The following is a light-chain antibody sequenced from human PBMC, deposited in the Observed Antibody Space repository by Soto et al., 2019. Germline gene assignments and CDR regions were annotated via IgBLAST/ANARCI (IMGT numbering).Light chain of an antibody. Sequence: QSALTQPPSASGSPGQSVTISCTGTSTDVGGYNYISWYQHHPGKGPKLIIYEVSERPSGVPDRFSGSKSGNTASLTVSGLQAEDEADYYCSSYAGSNNLGVFGTGTKVTVL. CDR3: SSYAGSNNLGV. CDR1: STDVGGYNY. V-gene: IGLV2-8*01. CDR2: EVS. J-gene: IGLJ1*01.